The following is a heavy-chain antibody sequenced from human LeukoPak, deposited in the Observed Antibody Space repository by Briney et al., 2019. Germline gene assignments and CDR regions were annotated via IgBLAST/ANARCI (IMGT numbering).Heavy chain of an antibody. CDR2: INPNSGGT. V-gene: IGHV1-2*02. CDR3: ARGDYEILTGYNWFDP. Sequence: ASVKVSCKASGYTFTGYYMHWVRQAPGQGLEWMGLINPNSGGTNYAQKFQGRVTMTRDTSISTAYMELSRLRSDDTAVYYCARGDYEILTGYNWFDPWGQGTLVTVSS. J-gene: IGHJ5*02. D-gene: IGHD3-9*01. CDR1: GYTFTGYY.